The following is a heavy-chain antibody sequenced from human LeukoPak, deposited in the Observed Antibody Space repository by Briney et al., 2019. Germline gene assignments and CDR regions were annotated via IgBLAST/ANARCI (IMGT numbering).Heavy chain of an antibody. V-gene: IGHV4-39*01. Sequence: SETLSLTCTVSGGSISSSSYYWGWIRQPPGKGLEWIGSIYYSGSTYYNPSLKSRVTISVDTSKNQFSLKLSSVTAADTAVYYCARSQGNKWEQPLNNDYWGQGTLVTVCS. D-gene: IGHD1-26*01. CDR1: GGSISSSSYY. J-gene: IGHJ4*02. CDR2: IYYSGST. CDR3: ARSQGNKWEQPLNNDY.